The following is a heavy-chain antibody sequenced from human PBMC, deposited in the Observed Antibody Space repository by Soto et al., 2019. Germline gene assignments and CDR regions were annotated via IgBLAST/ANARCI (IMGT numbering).Heavy chain of an antibody. Sequence: GGSLRLSCAASGFTFSDYYMSWMRQAPGKGLERVSYISSSGSTIYYADSVKGRFTISRDNAKNSLYLQMNSLRAEDTAVYYCAREITSKPRYMAVWGKGTTVTVSS. D-gene: IGHD1-1*01. J-gene: IGHJ6*03. CDR3: AREITSKPRYMAV. CDR1: GFTFSDYY. CDR2: ISSSGSTI. V-gene: IGHV3-11*01.